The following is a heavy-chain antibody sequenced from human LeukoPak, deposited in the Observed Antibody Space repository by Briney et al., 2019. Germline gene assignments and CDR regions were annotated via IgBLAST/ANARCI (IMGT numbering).Heavy chain of an antibody. D-gene: IGHD3-10*01. CDR3: ARGPREKLWTRMFDY. V-gene: IGHV4-59*12. J-gene: IGHJ4*02. CDR1: GGSISSYY. CDR2: IYYSGST. Sequence: PSETLSLTCTVSGGSISSYYWNWIRQPPGKGLEWIGYIYYSGSTNYNPSLKSRVTISVDTSKNQFSLNLTSVTAADTAVYYCARGPREKLWTRMFDYWGQGTLVTVSS.